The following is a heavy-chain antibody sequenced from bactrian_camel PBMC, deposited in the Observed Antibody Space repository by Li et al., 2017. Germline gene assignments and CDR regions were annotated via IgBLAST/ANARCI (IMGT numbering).Heavy chain of an antibody. D-gene: IGHD1*01. CDR2: INSGGGTA. CDR1: GFTFSSYQ. CDR3: ANGAGWSDY. V-gene: IGHV3S40*01. Sequence: EVQLVESGGGLVQPGGSLRISCAASGFTFSSYQMYWVRQSPRKGLEWVSTINSGGGTAYSADSLKARSTISRDNAKNTVYLQMNSLKTEDTAVYYCANGAGWSDYWGQGTQVTVS. J-gene: IGHJ4*01.